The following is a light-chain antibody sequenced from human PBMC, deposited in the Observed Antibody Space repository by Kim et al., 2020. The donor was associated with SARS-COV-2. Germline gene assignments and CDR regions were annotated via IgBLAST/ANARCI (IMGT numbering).Light chain of an antibody. J-gene: IGKJ1*01. Sequence: AGCPGERATLSCRASQSGSSNLAWYQQKPGQAPRLLIYGASTRATGIPARFSGSGSGTEFTLTISSLQSEDFAVYYCQQYNNWWTFGQGTKVDIK. CDR2: GAS. CDR1: QSGSSN. CDR3: QQYNNWWT. V-gene: IGKV3-15*01.